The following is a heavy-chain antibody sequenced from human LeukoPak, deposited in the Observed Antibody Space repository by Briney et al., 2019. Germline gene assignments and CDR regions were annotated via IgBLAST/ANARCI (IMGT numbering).Heavy chain of an antibody. Sequence: GGSLRLSCAASGFTVSGNDMTWVRQAPGKGLEWVAIIYSGGGTFYADSVEGRFTISRDNFEDTLYLQMNSLRAEDTAVYYCARGRNYFDYWGQGTLVTVSS. CDR1: GFTVSGND. J-gene: IGHJ4*02. CDR3: ARGRNYFDY. V-gene: IGHV3-53*01. CDR2: IYSGGGT.